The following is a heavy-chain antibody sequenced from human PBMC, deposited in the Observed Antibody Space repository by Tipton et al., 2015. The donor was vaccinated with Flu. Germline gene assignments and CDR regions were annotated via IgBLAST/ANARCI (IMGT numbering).Heavy chain of an antibody. D-gene: IGHD2-2*01. CDR1: GGSISTYY. V-gene: IGHV4-59*01. CDR2: IYYSGST. Sequence: TLSLTCTVSGGSISTYYWSWIRQSPGKGLEWIGFIYYSGSTNYNPSLKSRVTISVDTSKNQFSLKLNSVTAADTAVYYCARDQRSTSCYDYWGQGTLVTVSS. CDR3: ARDQRSTSCYDY. J-gene: IGHJ4*02.